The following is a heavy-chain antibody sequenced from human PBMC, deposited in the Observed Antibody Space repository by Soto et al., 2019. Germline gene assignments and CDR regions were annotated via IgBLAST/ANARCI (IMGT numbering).Heavy chain of an antibody. V-gene: IGHV4-59*08. D-gene: IGHD6-13*01. Sequence: QVQLQESGPGLVKPSETLSLTCTVSGGSISSYYWSWIRQPPGKGLEWIGYIYYSGSTNYNPSLKSRVTISVDTSKNQFSLKLSSVTAADTAVYYCARLEGLAAAGTGYNWFDPWGQGTLVTVSS. J-gene: IGHJ5*02. CDR3: ARLEGLAAAGTGYNWFDP. CDR2: IYYSGST. CDR1: GGSISSYY.